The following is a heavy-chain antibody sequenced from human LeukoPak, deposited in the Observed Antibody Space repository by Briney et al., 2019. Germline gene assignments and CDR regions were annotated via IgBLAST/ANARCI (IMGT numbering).Heavy chain of an antibody. J-gene: IGHJ4*02. CDR1: GFTVSSNY. Sequence: GGSLRLSCAASGFTVSSNYVSWVRQAPGKGLECVLVIYSGGSTYYADSVKGRFTISRDNSKNTLYLQMNSLRAEDTAVYYCARVGVAVAGTVGYFDYWGQGTLVTVS. CDR2: IYSGGST. V-gene: IGHV3-66*01. D-gene: IGHD6-19*01. CDR3: ARVGVAVAGTVGYFDY.